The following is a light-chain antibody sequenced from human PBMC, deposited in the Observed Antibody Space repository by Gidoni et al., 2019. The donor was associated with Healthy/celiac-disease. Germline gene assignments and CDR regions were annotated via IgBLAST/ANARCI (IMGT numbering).Light chain of an antibody. V-gene: IGKV3-20*01. CDR1: QSVSSSY. CDR3: QQDGSAPLT. CDR2: GAS. Sequence: IVLPPSPGPLSLSPGERATLSCRASQSVSSSYLAWYQQKPGQAPRLLIYGASSRATGIPDRFSGSGSGTDFTLTSSRLEPEEFAVYYCQQDGSAPLTFXXXTKVEIK. J-gene: IGKJ1*01.